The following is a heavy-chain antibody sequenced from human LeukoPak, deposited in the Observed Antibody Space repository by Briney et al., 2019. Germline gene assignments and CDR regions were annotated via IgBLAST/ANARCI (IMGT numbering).Heavy chain of an antibody. Sequence: GGSLRLSCAASGFTVSSNYMSWVRQAPGKGLEWVSVIYSGGSTYYADSVKDRFTTSRDNSKNTLYLQMNSLRAEDTAVYYCAREGAAGSYNYWGQGTLVTVSS. V-gene: IGHV3-66*01. J-gene: IGHJ4*02. D-gene: IGHD3-10*01. CDR2: IYSGGST. CDR3: AREGAAGSYNY. CDR1: GFTVSSNY.